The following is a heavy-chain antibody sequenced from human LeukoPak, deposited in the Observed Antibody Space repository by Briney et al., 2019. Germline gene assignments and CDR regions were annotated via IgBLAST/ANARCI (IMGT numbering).Heavy chain of an antibody. J-gene: IGHJ5*02. CDR2: ISGSGGST. V-gene: IGHV3-23*01. CDR1: GFTFSSYA. Sequence: PGGSLRLSCAASGFTFSSYAMSWVRQAPGKGLEWVSAISGSGGSTYYADSVKGRFTISRDNSKNTLYLQMNSLRVEDTAVYYCAKLSRLAAAGTLWFDPWGQGTLVTVSS. D-gene: IGHD6-13*01. CDR3: AKLSRLAAAGTLWFDP.